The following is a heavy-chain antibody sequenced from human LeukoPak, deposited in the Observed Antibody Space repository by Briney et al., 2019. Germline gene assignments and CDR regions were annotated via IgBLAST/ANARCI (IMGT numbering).Heavy chain of an antibody. CDR2: INHSGST. V-gene: IGHV4-34*01. CDR3: ATRGYYYVSDY. J-gene: IGHJ4*02. CDR1: GGSFSGYY. D-gene: IGHD3-22*01. Sequence: SETLSLTCAVYGGSFSGYYWSWIRQPPGKGLEWIGEINHSGSTNYNPSLKSRVTISVDASKNQFSLKLSSVTAADTAVYYCATRGYYYVSDYWGQGTLVTVSS.